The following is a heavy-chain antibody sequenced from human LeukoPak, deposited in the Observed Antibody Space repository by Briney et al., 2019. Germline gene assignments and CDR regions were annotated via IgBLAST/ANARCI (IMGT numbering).Heavy chain of an antibody. CDR2: ISYDGSNK. V-gene: IGHV3-30*04. CDR1: GFTFNSYA. J-gene: IGHJ4*02. Sequence: GRSLRLSCAASGFTFNSYAMHWVRQAPGKGLEWVAVISYDGSNKYYADSVKGRFTISRDNSKNTLYLQMNSLRAEDTAVYYCARDLDIVATIVFDYWGQGTLVTVSS. CDR3: ARDLDIVATIVFDY. D-gene: IGHD5-12*01.